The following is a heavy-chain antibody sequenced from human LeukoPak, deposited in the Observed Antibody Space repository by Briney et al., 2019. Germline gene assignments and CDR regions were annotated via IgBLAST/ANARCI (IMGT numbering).Heavy chain of an antibody. D-gene: IGHD3-10*01. J-gene: IGHJ6*03. CDR3: ARALRGYYMDV. CDR2: IYHSGNT. CDR1: GGSISSYY. V-gene: IGHV4-59*01. Sequence: SETLSLTCTVSGGSISSYYWSWIRQPPGKGLEWIGYIYHSGNTNYNPSLKSRVTISVDTSKNQFSLKLTSVTAADTAVYHCARALRGYYMDVWGKGTTVTVSS.